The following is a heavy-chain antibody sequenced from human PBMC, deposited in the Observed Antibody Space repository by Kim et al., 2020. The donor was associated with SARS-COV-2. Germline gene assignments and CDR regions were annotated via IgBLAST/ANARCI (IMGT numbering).Heavy chain of an antibody. J-gene: IGHJ4*02. CDR2: ITSGSDTI. CDR1: GFTFLRYS. CDR3: ATGFNYYQSLPEY. Sequence: GGSLRLSCAASGFTFLRYSMNWVRQAPGKGLEWVSSITSGSDTIYYADPVKGRFTISRDNTKNSLYLQMNSLRAEDTAVYYCATGFNYYQSLPEYWGQGT. D-gene: IGHD3-10*01. V-gene: IGHV3-48*04.